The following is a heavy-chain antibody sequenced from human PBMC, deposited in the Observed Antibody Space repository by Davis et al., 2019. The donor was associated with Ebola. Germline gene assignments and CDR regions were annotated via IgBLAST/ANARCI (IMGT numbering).Heavy chain of an antibody. V-gene: IGHV4-34*01. CDR3: ARHEKSYNYFDY. D-gene: IGHD2-2*02. CDR2: INHSGST. Sequence: PSETLSLTCTVSGGSISSYYWSWIRQPPGKGLEWIGEINHSGSTNYNPSLKSRVTISVDTSKNQFSLKLSSVTAADTAVYYCARHEKSYNYFDYWGQGTLVTVSS. CDR1: GGSISSYY. J-gene: IGHJ4*02.